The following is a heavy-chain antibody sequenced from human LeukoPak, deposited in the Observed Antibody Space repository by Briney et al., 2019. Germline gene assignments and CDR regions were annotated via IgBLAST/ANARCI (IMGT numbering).Heavy chain of an antibody. J-gene: IGHJ6*03. CDR2: ISSSSSYI. V-gene: IGHV3-21*01. D-gene: IGHD3-3*01. Sequence: GGSLRLSCAASGFTFSSYAMSWVRQAPGKGLEWVSSISSSSSYIYYADSVKGRFTISRDNAKNSLYLQMNSLRAEDTAVYYCAKRFLEWLPPRDYYMDVWGKGTTVTVSS. CDR3: AKRFLEWLPPRDYYMDV. CDR1: GFTFSSYA.